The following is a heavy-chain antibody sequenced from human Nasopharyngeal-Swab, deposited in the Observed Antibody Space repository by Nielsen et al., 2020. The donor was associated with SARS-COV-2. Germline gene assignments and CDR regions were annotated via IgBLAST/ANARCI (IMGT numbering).Heavy chain of an antibody. CDR2: IDTNTGNP. J-gene: IGHJ5*02. CDR1: GYTFSNYV. Sequence: ASVKVSCKASGYTFSNYVMHWVRQTPGQGLEWMGWIDTNTGNPTYAPGFTGRFVFSLDTSVRTAYLQISSLKAEDTAVYYCARGIPAAENWFDPWGQGTLVTVSS. V-gene: IGHV7-4-1*02. D-gene: IGHD2-2*01. CDR3: ARGIPAAENWFDP.